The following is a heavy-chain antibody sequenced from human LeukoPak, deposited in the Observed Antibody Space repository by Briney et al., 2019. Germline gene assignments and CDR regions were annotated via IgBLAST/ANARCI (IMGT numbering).Heavy chain of an antibody. Sequence: SETLSLTCTVSGGSISSSSYYWGWIRQPPGKGLEWIGSIYYSGSTYYNPSLKSRVTISVDTSKNQFSLKLSSVTAADTAVYYCARVMGVGATTAVDYWGQGTLVTVSS. CDR1: GGSISSSSYY. CDR2: IYYSGST. CDR3: ARVMGVGATTAVDY. J-gene: IGHJ4*02. V-gene: IGHV4-39*07. D-gene: IGHD1-26*01.